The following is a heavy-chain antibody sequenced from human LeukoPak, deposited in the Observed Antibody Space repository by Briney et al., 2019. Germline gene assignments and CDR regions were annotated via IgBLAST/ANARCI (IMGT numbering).Heavy chain of an antibody. J-gene: IGHJ4*02. CDR2: ISGSGGST. Sequence: GGSLRLSCAASGFTFSSCAMSWVRQAPGKGLEWVSAISGSGGSTYYADSVKGRFTISRDNSKNTLYLQMNSLRAEDTAVYYCAKDRRVLRYFDWYDYWGQGTLVTVSS. CDR1: GFTFSSCA. CDR3: AKDRRVLRYFDWYDY. D-gene: IGHD3-9*01. V-gene: IGHV3-23*01.